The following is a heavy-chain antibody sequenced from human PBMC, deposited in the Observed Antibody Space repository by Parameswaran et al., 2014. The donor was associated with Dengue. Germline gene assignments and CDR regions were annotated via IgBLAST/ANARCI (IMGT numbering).Heavy chain of an antibody. CDR3: ARIYFGVPTGWFDP. D-gene: IGHD3-3*01. CDR2: LYYSGST. V-gene: IGHV4-39*01. Sequence: SETLSLTCTVSGGSIRNSSYYWGWIRQPPGKGLEWIGSLYYSGSTYYNPSLKGPVTISEDTSKNQISLKLSSVTAADTAMYYCARIYFGVPTGWFDPWGQGLLVTVSS. CDR1: GGSIRNSSYY. J-gene: IGHJ5*02.